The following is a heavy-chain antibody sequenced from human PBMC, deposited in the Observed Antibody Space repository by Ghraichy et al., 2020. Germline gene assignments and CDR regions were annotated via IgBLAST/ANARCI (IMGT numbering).Heavy chain of an antibody. J-gene: IGHJ6*02. V-gene: IGHV3-23*01. CDR3: AKGTRDPNSGSYLWYYYYGMDV. CDR1: GFTFSSYA. D-gene: IGHD1-26*01. Sequence: GGSLRLSCAASGFTFSSYAMSWVRQAPGKGLEWVSAISGSGGSTYYADSVKGRFTISRDNSKNTLYLQMNSLRAEDTAVYYCAKGTRDPNSGSYLWYYYYGMDVWGQGTTVTVSS. CDR2: ISGSGGST.